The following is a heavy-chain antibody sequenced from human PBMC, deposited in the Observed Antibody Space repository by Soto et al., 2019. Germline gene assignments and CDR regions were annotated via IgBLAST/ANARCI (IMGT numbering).Heavy chain of an antibody. CDR1: GYTFTTSW. CDR3: ARQGEYCSGDNCFTDF. Sequence: GEPLKISCQGSGYTFTTSWIAGVRQKSGKGLEWMGFIYPGDSETRYNPSFQGQVTISADRSINTAYLQWSALKASDTAIYFCARQGEYCSGDNCFTDFWGQGTLVTVSS. D-gene: IGHD2-15*01. V-gene: IGHV5-51*01. CDR2: IYPGDSET. J-gene: IGHJ4*02.